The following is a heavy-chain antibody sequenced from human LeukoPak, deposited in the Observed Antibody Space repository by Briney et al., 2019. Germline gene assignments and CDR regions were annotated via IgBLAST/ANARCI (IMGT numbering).Heavy chain of an antibody. D-gene: IGHD3-16*02. Sequence: ASVKVSCKASGYTFTGYGISWVRQAPGQGLEWMGWISAYNGNTNYAQKLQGRVTMTTDTSTSTAYMELRSLRSDDTAVYYCARVSMITFGGVIATFDYWGQGTLVTVSS. CDR2: ISAYNGNT. CDR1: GYTFTGYG. CDR3: ARVSMITFGGVIATFDY. V-gene: IGHV1-18*01. J-gene: IGHJ4*02.